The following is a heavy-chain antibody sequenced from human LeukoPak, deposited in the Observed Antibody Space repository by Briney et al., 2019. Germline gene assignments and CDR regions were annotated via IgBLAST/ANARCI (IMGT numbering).Heavy chain of an antibody. CDR2: INPNSGGT. D-gene: IGHD6-13*01. Sequence: ASVKVSCKASGYTFTGYYMHWVRQAPGRGLEWMGWINPNSGGTNYAQKFQGRVTMTRDTSISTAYMELSRLRSDDTAVYYCARVAWSSHDAFDIWGQGTMVTVSS. V-gene: IGHV1-2*02. CDR1: GYTFTGYY. CDR3: ARVAWSSHDAFDI. J-gene: IGHJ3*02.